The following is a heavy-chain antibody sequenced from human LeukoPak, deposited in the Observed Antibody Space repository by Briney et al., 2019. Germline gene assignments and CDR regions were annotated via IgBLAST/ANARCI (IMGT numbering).Heavy chain of an antibody. CDR1: GDSISSSSYY. V-gene: IGHV4-39*01. J-gene: IGHJ4*02. Sequence: LETLSLTCIVSGDSISSSSYYWLWIRQPPGKGLEGIGSIYYSGSTYYNPSLKRRVTISVDTYKNQFSLKVRSVTAADTAVYYCARHLPMQYDFWSGYYVWGQGTLVTVSS. D-gene: IGHD3-3*01. CDR3: ARHLPMQYDFWSGYYV. CDR2: IYYSGST.